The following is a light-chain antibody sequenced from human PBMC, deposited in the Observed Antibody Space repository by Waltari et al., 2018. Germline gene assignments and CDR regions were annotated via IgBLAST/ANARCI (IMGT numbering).Light chain of an antibody. CDR3: QQYAGTPIT. V-gene: IGKV3-20*01. CDR1: QSVSHNN. Sequence: CRATQSVSHNNLAWYQQKGGQAPRLLIYGASSRATGIPDRFSGSGSGTDFTLSISRLEPEDYGVYYCQQYAGTPITFGGGTKV. J-gene: IGKJ4*01. CDR2: GAS.